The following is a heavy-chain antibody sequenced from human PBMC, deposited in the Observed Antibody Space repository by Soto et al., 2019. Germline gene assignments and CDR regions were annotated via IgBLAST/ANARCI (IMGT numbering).Heavy chain of an antibody. Sequence: EVQLVESGGGLVQPGRSLRLSCAASGFTFDDYAMHWVRQAPGKGLEWVSGISWNSGSIGYADSVKGRFTISRDNAKNSLYLQMNSLRAEDTALYYCAKIGSPETYYSYGMDVWGQGTTVTVSS. V-gene: IGHV3-9*01. CDR2: ISWNSGSI. CDR3: AKIGSPETYYSYGMDV. D-gene: IGHD3-10*01. J-gene: IGHJ6*02. CDR1: GFTFDDYA.